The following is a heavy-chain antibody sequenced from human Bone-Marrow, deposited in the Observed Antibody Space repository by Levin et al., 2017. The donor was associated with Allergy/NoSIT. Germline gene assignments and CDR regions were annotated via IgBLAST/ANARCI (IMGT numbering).Heavy chain of an antibody. CDR1: GFTFSNYW. V-gene: IGHV3-7*01. CDR2: IKQDGSGK. CDR3: ARGLVSSGWYPDYFDY. J-gene: IGHJ4*02. Sequence: PGGSLRLSCAASGFTFSNYWMTWVRQVPGKGLEWVANIKQDGSGKYYVDSVRGRLTISRDNAKNSLSLQMNSLRAEDTAVYYCARGLVSSGWYPDYFDYWGQGTLVTVSS. D-gene: IGHD6-19*01.